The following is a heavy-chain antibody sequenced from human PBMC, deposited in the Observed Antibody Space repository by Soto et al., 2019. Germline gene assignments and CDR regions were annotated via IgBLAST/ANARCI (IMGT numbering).Heavy chain of an antibody. CDR1: GGTFSSYT. Sequence: SVKVSCKASGGTFSSYTISWVRQAPGQGLEWMGRIIPILGIANYAQKFQGRVTITADKSTSTAYMELSSLRSEDTAVYYCAGGYCSSTSCYDYYYYYMDVWGKGTTVTVSS. V-gene: IGHV1-69*02. J-gene: IGHJ6*03. CDR3: AGGYCSSTSCYDYYYYYMDV. CDR2: IIPILGIA. D-gene: IGHD2-2*01.